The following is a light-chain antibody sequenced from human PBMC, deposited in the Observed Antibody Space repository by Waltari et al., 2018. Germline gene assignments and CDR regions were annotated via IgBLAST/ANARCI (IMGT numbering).Light chain of an antibody. V-gene: IGKV1-5*03. CDR1: QCMCSW. J-gene: IGKJ2*01. CDR2: KAS. Sequence: DIQMTQSPFTLSASVGDRVTITWRASQCMCSWLAWYQQKPGKAPDLLIYKASSLESVVPSRFSGSGSETEFTLTINSLQPNDFATYYCQQYNNYPFTFGQGTKLEIK. CDR3: QQYNNYPFT.